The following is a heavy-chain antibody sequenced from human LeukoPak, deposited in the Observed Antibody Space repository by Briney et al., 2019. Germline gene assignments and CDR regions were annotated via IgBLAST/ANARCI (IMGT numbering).Heavy chain of an antibody. Sequence: SETLSLTCTVSGGSISSYYWSWIRQPPGKGLEWIGYIYYSGSTNYNPSLKSRVTISVDTSKNQFSLKLSSVTAADTAVYYCARDLGIGSLNWFDPWGQGTLVTVSS. CDR3: ARDLGIGSLNWFDP. J-gene: IGHJ5*02. V-gene: IGHV4-59*12. CDR2: IYYSGST. CDR1: GGSISSYY. D-gene: IGHD6-13*01.